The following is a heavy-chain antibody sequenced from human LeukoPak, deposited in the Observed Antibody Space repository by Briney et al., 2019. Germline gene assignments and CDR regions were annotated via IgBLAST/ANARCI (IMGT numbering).Heavy chain of an antibody. CDR3: ARVGHYSSGYAFDL. D-gene: IGHD3-22*01. CDR1: GFTFDDYG. J-gene: IGHJ3*01. CDR2: INWNGGST. V-gene: IGHV3-20*04. Sequence: GGSLRLSCAASGFTFDDYGMSWVRQAPGKGLEWVSGINWNGGSTGYADSVKGRFTISRDNAKNSLYLQMNSLRAEDTALYYCARVGHYSSGYAFDLWGQGTMVTVSS.